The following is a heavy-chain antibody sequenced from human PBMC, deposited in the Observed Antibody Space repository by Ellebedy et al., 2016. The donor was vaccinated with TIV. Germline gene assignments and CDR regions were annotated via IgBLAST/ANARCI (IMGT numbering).Heavy chain of an antibody. V-gene: IGHV3-74*01. Sequence: GESLKISCAASGFTFSSYWMHWVRQAPGKGLVWVSRINSDGSSISYADSVKGRFTISRDSAKNTLYLQINSLRAEDTGLYYCARGATQRFDYWGQGTLVTVSS. CDR2: INSDGSSI. CDR3: ARGATQRFDY. J-gene: IGHJ4*02. CDR1: GFTFSSYW. D-gene: IGHD1-26*01.